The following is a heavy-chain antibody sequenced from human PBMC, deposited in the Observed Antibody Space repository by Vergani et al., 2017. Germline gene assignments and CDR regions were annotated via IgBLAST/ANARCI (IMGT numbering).Heavy chain of an antibody. D-gene: IGHD6-13*01. J-gene: IGHJ2*01. CDR1: GFTFSSYS. CDR3: ARGTGIAAAGTRGTRRDGNYWYFDL. V-gene: IGHV3-30*03. Sequence: VQLVESGGGLVKPGGSLRLSCAASGFTFSSYSMHWVRQAPGKGLEWVAVISYDGSNKYYADSVKGRFTISRDNSKNTLYLQMNSLRAEDTAVYYCARGTGIAAAGTRGTRRDGNYWYFDLWGRGTLVTVSS. CDR2: ISYDGSNK.